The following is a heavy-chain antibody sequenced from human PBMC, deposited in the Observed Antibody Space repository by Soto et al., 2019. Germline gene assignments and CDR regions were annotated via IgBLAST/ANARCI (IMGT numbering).Heavy chain of an antibody. CDR2: IYYSGST. CDR3: ARKAAAGYYYYMDV. J-gene: IGHJ6*03. CDR1: GGSISSSSYY. Sequence: SETLSLTCTVSGGSISSSSYYWGWIRQPPGKGLEWIGSIYYSGSTYYNPSLKSRVTISVDTSKNQFSLRLSSVTAADTAVYYCARKAAAGYYYYMDVWGKGTTVTVSS. D-gene: IGHD6-13*01. V-gene: IGHV4-39*01.